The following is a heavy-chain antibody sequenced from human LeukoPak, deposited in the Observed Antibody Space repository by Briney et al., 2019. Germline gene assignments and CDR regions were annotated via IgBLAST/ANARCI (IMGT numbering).Heavy chain of an antibody. J-gene: IGHJ6*03. CDR2: IYHSGST. V-gene: IGHV4-38-2*01. D-gene: IGHD3-3*01. Sequence: SETLCLTCAVSRYSISSGYYWAWFRQPPGKGLEWFGSIYHSGSTYYNLSLKSRVTISVDTSKNQFSLKLSSVTAADTAVYYCARGLTYYDFWSGHHPGSYYMDVWGKGTTVTVSS. CDR1: RYSISSGYY. CDR3: ARGLTYYDFWSGHHPGSYYMDV.